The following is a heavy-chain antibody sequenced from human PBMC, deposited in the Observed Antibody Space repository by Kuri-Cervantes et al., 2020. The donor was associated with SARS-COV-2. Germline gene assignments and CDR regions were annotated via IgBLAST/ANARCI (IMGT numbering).Heavy chain of an antibody. CDR2: ISYDGSNK. J-gene: IGHJ4*02. CDR1: GFTFSSYA. Sequence: GESLKISCAASGFTFSSYAMHWVRQAPGKGLEWVAVISYDGSNKYYADSVQGRFTISRDNSKNTLYLQMNSLRAEDTAVYYCARGEDSRWSYWGQGTLVTVSS. V-gene: IGHV3-30*04. D-gene: IGHD6-13*01. CDR3: ARGEDSRWSY.